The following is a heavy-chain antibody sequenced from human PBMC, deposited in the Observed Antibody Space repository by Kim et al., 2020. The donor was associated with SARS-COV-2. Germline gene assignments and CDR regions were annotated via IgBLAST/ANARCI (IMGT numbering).Heavy chain of an antibody. CDR1: GYTFDSYG. V-gene: IGHV1-18*01. D-gene: IGHD3-22*01. Sequence: ASVKVSCKASGYTFDSYGVSWVRQAPGQGLEWMGWISTYTGNTDYAPKFQGRVTLTTDTSTSTAYLEVRNLRSDDTAVYYCARDYSYSSGPPSDLWGQGTLVTVSS. CDR2: ISTYTGNT. CDR3: ARDYSYSSGPPSDL. J-gene: IGHJ5*02.